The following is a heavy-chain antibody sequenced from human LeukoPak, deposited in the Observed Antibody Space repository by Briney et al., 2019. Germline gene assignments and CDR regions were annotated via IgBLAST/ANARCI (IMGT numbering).Heavy chain of an antibody. V-gene: IGHV3-7*02. CDR2: IKQDGSEK. D-gene: IGHD1-26*01. J-gene: IGHJ4*02. CDR3: VRPSYIRSLSLHSFLLY. Sequence: GGSLRPSRAVSGLTSRSYWMTTGRQAPGKGLEWVARIKQDGSEKYYVDSVKGRFTISRDNAKNSLYLQIISLKDDGAALYYCVRPSYIRSLSLHSFLLYWGQGTLVTVSS. CDR1: GLTSRSYW.